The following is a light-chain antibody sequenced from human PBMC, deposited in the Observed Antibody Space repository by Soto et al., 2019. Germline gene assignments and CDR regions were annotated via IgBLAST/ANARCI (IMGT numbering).Light chain of an antibody. J-gene: IGKJ2*01. V-gene: IGKV2-28*01. CDR3: MQALGDPYT. CDR2: IGS. Sequence: DIVMTQSPLSLPVTPGEPASISCRSSRSLLNSNGVNYVDWYLQTPGQSPQLLISIGSKQASRVPHRFSGSGSGTYLSVKISRLEAEDVEVYYCMQALGDPYTFGQGTKLEIK. CDR1: RSLLNSNGVNY.